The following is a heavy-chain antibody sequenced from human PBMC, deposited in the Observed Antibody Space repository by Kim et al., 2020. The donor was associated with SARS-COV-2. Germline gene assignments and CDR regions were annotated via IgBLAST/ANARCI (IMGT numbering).Heavy chain of an antibody. CDR2: IYHSGST. CDR1: GYSISSGYY. Sequence: SETLSLTCTVSGYSISSGYYWGWIRQPPGKGLEWIGSIYHSGSTYYNPSLKSRVTISVDTSKNQFSLKLSSVTAAHTAVYYCARDEFMLVGATADWFDPWGQGTLVTVSS. D-gene: IGHD1-26*01. J-gene: IGHJ5*02. V-gene: IGHV4-38-2*02. CDR3: ARDEFMLVGATADWFDP.